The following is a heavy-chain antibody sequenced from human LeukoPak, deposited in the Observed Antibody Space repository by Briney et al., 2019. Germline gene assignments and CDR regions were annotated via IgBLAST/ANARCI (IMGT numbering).Heavy chain of an antibody. CDR3: AINGYEGVDY. CDR1: GFTVSSNY. V-gene: IGHV3-53*01. D-gene: IGHD5-12*01. CDR2: IYSGGST. Sequence: PGGSLRLSSAASGFTVSSNYMSWVRQAPGKGLEWVSVIYSGGSTYYADSVKGRFTISRDNSKNTLYLQMNSLRAEDTAVYYCAINGYEGVDYWGQGTLVTVSS. J-gene: IGHJ4*02.